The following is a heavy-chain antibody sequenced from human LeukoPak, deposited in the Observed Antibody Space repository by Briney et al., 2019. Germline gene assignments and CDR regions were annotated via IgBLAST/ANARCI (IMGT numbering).Heavy chain of an antibody. CDR1: GFTFTSYN. Sequence: GGSLRLSCAASGFTFTSYNFHWVRQAPGKGLQWVSLINSGNTYIHYADSVKGRFTISRDNAKNSLYLQMNSLRAEDTAVYYCATLGVYWGQGTLVTVSS. CDR2: INSGNTYI. J-gene: IGHJ4*02. CDR3: ATLGVY. D-gene: IGHD2-8*01. V-gene: IGHV3-21*01.